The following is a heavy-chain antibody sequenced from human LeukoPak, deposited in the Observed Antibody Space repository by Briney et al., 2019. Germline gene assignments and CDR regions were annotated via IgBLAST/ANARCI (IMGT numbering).Heavy chain of an antibody. CDR1: GFTFSTYG. D-gene: IGHD3-3*01. Sequence: GGSLRLSCVASGFTFSTYGMSWVRQAPGKGLEWVSAISGSGGSTYYADSVKGRFTISRDNSKNTLYLQMNSLRAEDTAVYYCAKLSGYREGDHRYWGQGTLVTVSS. V-gene: IGHV3-23*01. J-gene: IGHJ4*02. CDR2: ISGSGGST. CDR3: AKLSGYREGDHRY.